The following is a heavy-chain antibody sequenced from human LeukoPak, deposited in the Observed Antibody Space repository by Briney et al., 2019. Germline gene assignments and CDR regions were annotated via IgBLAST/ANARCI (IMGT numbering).Heavy chain of an antibody. J-gene: IGHJ5*02. Sequence: GASVKVSCKASGYTFTDYYIHWVRQAPGQGLEWMGCLNPDSGATAYAQKFQGRVTMTRDTSITTAYMELNRLTSDDTAVYYCASHDRYSGSYYSFDPWGQGTLVTVSS. CDR1: GYTFTDYY. V-gene: IGHV1-2*02. D-gene: IGHD3-10*01. CDR2: LNPDSGAT. CDR3: ASHDRYSGSYYSFDP.